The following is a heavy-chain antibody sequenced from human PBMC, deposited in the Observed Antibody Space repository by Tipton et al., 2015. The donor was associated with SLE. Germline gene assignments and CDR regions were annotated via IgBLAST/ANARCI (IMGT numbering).Heavy chain of an antibody. CDR3: ARVPLYYYYYIDF. CDR2: IYYSGST. Sequence: TLSLTCTVSGGSISSYYWSWIRQPPGKGLEWIGYIYYSGSTNYNPSLKSRVTISVDTSKNLFSLKLSSVTAADTAVYYCARVPLYYYYYIDFWGKGATVIVSS. CDR1: GGSISSYY. J-gene: IGHJ6*03. V-gene: IGHV4-59*01.